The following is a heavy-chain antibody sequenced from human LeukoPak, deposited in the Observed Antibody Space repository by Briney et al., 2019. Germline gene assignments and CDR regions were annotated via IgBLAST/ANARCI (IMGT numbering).Heavy chain of an antibody. V-gene: IGHV3-48*04. D-gene: IGHD6-19*01. CDR2: ISSSSSTI. J-gene: IGHJ4*02. CDR3: ARDIFPRYSSGWYPFDY. Sequence: PGGSLRLSCAASGFTFSSYSMNWVRQAPGKGLEWVSYISSSSSTIYYADSVKGRFTISRDNAKNSLYLQMNSLRAEDTAVYYCARDIFPRYSSGWYPFDYWGQGTLVTVSS. CDR1: GFTFSSYS.